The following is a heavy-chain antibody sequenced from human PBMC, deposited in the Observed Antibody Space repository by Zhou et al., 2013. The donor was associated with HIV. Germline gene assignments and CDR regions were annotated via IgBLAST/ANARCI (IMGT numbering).Heavy chain of an antibody. CDR3: ARDHGQGYYYYYMDV. V-gene: IGHV1-69*05. CDR1: GGTFSSYA. CDR2: IIPIFGTA. J-gene: IGHJ6*03. Sequence: QVQLVQSGAEVKKPGSSVKVSCKASGGTFSSYAFSWVRQAPGQGLEWMGGIIPIFGTANYAQKFQGRVTITTDESTSTAFMELSSLRSEDTAVYYCARDHGQGYYYYYMDVWGKGTTVTVSS.